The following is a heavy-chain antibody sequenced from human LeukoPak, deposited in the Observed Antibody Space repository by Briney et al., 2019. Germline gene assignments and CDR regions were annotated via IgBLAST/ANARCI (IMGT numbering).Heavy chain of an antibody. CDR1: RFVFSSTG. J-gene: IGHJ5*02. CDR2: IRYDGSDK. D-gene: IGHD6-19*01. Sequence: GGSLRLSCAASRFVFSSTGMHWVRQAPGKGLEWVAYIRYDGSDKFYADSVKGRFTISRDNSKNTLYLQMNSLRAEDTAVYYCARDPAPWYSSGWSWLPWGQGTLVTVSS. V-gene: IGHV3-30*02. CDR3: ARDPAPWYSSGWSWLP.